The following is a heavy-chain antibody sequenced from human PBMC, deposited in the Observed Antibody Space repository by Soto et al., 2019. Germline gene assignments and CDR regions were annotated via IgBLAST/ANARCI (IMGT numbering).Heavy chain of an antibody. Sequence: PGGSLRLSCSPSGFTFGDYAMSWVRQAPGKGLEWVSSVSTSGDKTLYADSVKGRFTISRDNSKNTLYMQMNSLTADDTAVYYCTKSPPLSYFAYWGQGTLVTVSS. J-gene: IGHJ4*02. CDR3: TKSPPLSYFAY. V-gene: IGHV3-23*01. CDR1: GFTFGDYA. CDR2: VSTSGDKT.